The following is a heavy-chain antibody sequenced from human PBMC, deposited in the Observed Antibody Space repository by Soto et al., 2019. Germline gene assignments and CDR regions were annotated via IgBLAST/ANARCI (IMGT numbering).Heavy chain of an antibody. V-gene: IGHV1-18*01. Sequence: ASVKVSCKASGFTFSDYGLSWVRQAPGQPLEWMGWISGDNINSKCSQKFQGRLTMTTDTSTATASMELGSLTSDDTAVYYCGREGQQLAQEKYYQFNGMDVWGQGTTVTVSS. D-gene: IGHD6-13*01. J-gene: IGHJ6*02. CDR3: GREGQQLAQEKYYQFNGMDV. CDR2: ISGDNINS. CDR1: GFTFSDYG.